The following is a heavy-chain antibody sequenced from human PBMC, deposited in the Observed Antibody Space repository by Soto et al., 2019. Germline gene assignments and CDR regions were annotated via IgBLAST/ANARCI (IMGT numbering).Heavy chain of an antibody. CDR1: GYTFTSYG. J-gene: IGHJ5*02. V-gene: IGHV1-18*01. CDR2: ISAYNGNT. D-gene: IGHD2-15*01. Sequence: QVQLVQSGAEVKKPGASVKVSCKASGYTFTSYGISWVRQAPGQGLEGMGWISAYNGNTNYAQKLQGRVTMTTDTSTSTAYMELRSLRSDDTAVYYCERVAIAGGGIPPHWFDPWGQGTLVTVSS. CDR3: ERVAIAGGGIPPHWFDP.